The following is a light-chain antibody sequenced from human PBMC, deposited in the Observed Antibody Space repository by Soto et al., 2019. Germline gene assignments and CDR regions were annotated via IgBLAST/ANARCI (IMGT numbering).Light chain of an antibody. CDR3: QQDDSSPLT. Sequence: ETVLTQSPGTLSLSPGERATLSCRASQNVISSNLAWYQQKPGQAPRLLIFGASSRATGIPDRFSGSGSGTDFTLTISRLEPEDFAVYYCQQDDSSPLTFGGGTKVEIK. V-gene: IGKV3-20*01. CDR1: QNVISSN. CDR2: GAS. J-gene: IGKJ4*01.